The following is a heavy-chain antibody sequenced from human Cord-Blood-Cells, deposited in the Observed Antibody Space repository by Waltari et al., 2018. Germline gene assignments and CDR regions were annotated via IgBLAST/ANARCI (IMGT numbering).Heavy chain of an antibody. CDR2: IYYSGST. V-gene: IGHV4-39*01. CDR1: GGSISSSSYY. J-gene: IGHJ3*02. Sequence: QLQLQESCPGLVKPSETLSLTCTVSGGSISSSSYYWGWIRQPQGKGLEWIGSIYYSGSTYYNPSLKSRVTISVDTSKNQFSLKLSSVTAADTAVYYCARQGRRDAFDIWGQGTMVTVSS. CDR3: ARQGRRDAFDI.